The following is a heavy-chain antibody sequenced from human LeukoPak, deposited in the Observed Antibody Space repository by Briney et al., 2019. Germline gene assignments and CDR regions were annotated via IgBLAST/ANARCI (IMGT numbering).Heavy chain of an antibody. CDR1: GGSISSYY. CDR3: ARDGTTVTMPFDY. V-gene: IGHV4-59*01. J-gene: IGHJ4*02. CDR2: IYYSGST. Sequence: SETLSLTCTVSGGSISSYYWSWIRQPPGKGLEWIGYIYYSGSTNYNPSLKSRVTISVDTSKNQFSLKLSSVTAADTAVYYCARDGTTVTMPFDYWGQGTLVTVSS. D-gene: IGHD4-17*01.